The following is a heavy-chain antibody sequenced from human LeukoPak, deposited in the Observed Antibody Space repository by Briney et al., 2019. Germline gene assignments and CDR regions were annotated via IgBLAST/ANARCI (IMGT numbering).Heavy chain of an antibody. V-gene: IGHV3-21*01. CDR1: GFTFSSYS. CDR2: ISSSSSYI. CDR3: ARGLGYCSSTSCPWSN. Sequence: PGGSLRLSCAASGFTFSSYSMNWVRQAPGKGLEWVSSISSSSSYIYYADSVKGRFTISRDNAKNSPYLQMNSLRAEDTAVYYCARGLGYCSSTSCPWSNGGQGTLVTVSS. J-gene: IGHJ4*02. D-gene: IGHD2-2*01.